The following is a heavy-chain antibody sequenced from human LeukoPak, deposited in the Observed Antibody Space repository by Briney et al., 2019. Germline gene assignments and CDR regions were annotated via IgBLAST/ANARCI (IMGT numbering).Heavy chain of an antibody. Sequence: PSETLSLTCTVSGGSISSGGYYWSWIRQHPGKGLEWIGYIYYGGSTHFNPSLKSRVIISVDTSKNQFSLKLSSVTAADTAMYYCARAYYYGSGSYNWKRVPNWFDPWGQGTLVTVSS. CDR3: ARAYYYGSGSYNWKRVPNWFDP. CDR2: IYYGGST. D-gene: IGHD3-10*01. CDR1: GGSISSGGYY. J-gene: IGHJ5*02. V-gene: IGHV4-31*03.